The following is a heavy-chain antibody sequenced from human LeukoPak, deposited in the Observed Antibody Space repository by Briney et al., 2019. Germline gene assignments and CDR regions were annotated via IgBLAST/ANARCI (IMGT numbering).Heavy chain of an antibody. CDR2: IWYDGSNK. CDR3: ARATASPRTTFYYYYYMDV. V-gene: IGHV3-33*01. J-gene: IGHJ6*03. D-gene: IGHD4-17*01. Sequence: GGSLRLSCAASGFTFSSYGMHWVRQAPGKGLEWVAVIWYDGSNKYHADSVKGRFTISRDNSKNTLYLQMNSLRAEDTAVYYCARATASPRTTFYYYYYMDVWGKGTTVTVSS. CDR1: GFTFSSYG.